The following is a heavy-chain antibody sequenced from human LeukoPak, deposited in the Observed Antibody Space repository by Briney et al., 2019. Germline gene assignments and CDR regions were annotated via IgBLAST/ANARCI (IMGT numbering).Heavy chain of an antibody. CDR3: ARVLFSMSYFDY. J-gene: IGHJ4*02. CDR1: GGSISSSSYY. D-gene: IGHD2/OR15-2a*01. Sequence: PSETLSLTCTVSGGSISSSSYYWGWIRQPPGKGLEWIGSIYYSGSTYYNPSLKSRVTISVDTSKNQFSLKLNSVTAADTAVYYCARVLFSMSYFDYWGQGTQVTVSS. CDR2: IYYSGST. V-gene: IGHV4-39*07.